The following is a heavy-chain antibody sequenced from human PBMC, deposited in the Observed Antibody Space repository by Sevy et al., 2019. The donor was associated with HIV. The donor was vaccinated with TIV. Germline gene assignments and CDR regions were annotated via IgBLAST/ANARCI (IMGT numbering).Heavy chain of an antibody. CDR3: ASTDYYGSGSQVLYYFDY. CDR2: ISYDGSSK. CDR1: GFTFSSYG. V-gene: IGHV3-30*03. Sequence: GGSLRLSCAASGFTFSSYGMHWVRQAPGKGLEWVAVISYDGSSKYYADSVKGRFTISRDNSKNTLYLQMNSLRAEDTAVYYCASTDYYGSGSQVLYYFDYWGQGTLVTVSS. D-gene: IGHD3-10*01. J-gene: IGHJ4*02.